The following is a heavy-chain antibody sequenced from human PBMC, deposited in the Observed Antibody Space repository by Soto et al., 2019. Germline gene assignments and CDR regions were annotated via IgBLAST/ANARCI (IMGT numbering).Heavy chain of an antibody. CDR2: IGRGGDT. CDR3: AKDGTTAGIHYYGMDI. V-gene: IGHV3-23*01. CDR1: GFTLTSYG. J-gene: IGHJ6*02. D-gene: IGHD1-1*01. Sequence: EVQLLESGGGLVQPGGSLRLSCEVSGFTLTSYGMNWVRQAPDKGLEWVSTIGRGGDTFYADSVRGRFTISRDNSKNKLFLQVNSLRAEDTALYCCAKDGTTAGIHYYGMDIWGQGTTVTVSS.